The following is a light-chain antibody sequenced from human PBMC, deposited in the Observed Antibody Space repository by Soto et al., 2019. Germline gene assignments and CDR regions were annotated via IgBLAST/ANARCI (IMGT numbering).Light chain of an antibody. CDR3: CSYAGSIPYV. V-gene: IGLV2-23*01. CDR1: SSDVGSYNL. Sequence: QSVLTQPASVSGSPGQSITISCTGTSSDVGSYNLVSWYQQHPGKAPKLMIYEGSKRPSGASNRFSGSKSGNTASLTISGLQAEDEADYYCCSYAGSIPYVFGTGTKVTVL. J-gene: IGLJ1*01. CDR2: EGS.